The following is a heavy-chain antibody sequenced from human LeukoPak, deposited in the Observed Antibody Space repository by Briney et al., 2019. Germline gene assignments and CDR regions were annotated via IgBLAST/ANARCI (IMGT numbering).Heavy chain of an antibody. CDR2: VYHSGSI. CDR3: AREPSTVPTTGPDY. V-gene: IGHV4-38-2*02. J-gene: IGHJ4*02. CDR1: GCAISSGYY. D-gene: IGHD3-9*01. Sequence: KPSETLSLTCAVSGCAISSGYYWGWIRQPPGKGLEWIGTVYHSGSIYYNPSLKSRLTMSIDTSKNQFSLKLTSVTAADTAVYYCAREPSTVPTTGPDYWGQGALVTVSS.